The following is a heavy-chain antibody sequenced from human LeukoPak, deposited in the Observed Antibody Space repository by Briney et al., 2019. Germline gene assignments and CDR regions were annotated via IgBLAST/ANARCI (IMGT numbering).Heavy chain of an antibody. V-gene: IGHV1-2*02. CDR2: INPNSGGT. J-gene: IGHJ4*02. CDR1: GYTFTGYY. D-gene: IGHD3-22*01. Sequence: ASVKVSCKASGYTFTGYYMHWVRQAPGQGLEWMGWINPNSGGTNYAQKFQGRVTMTRDTSISTAYMELSRLRSDDTAVYYCAREGDYYDSSGSSAPFDYWGQGTLVTVSS. CDR3: AREGDYYDSSGSSAPFDY.